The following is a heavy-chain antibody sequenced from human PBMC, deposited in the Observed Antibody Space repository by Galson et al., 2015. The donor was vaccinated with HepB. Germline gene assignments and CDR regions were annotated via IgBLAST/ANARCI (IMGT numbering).Heavy chain of an antibody. D-gene: IGHD3-16*01. J-gene: IGHJ6*03. CDR1: GFTVSTYY. CDR2: IYSGGNT. V-gene: IGHV3-53*01. Sequence: SLRLSCAASGFTVSTYYMNWVRQAPGKTLEWVSIIYSGGNTCYADSVEGRFTVSRDNSRNSFYLQMDSLRAEDTAIYYCARGGHYYFYYYMDVWGEGTTVTVSS. CDR3: ARGGHYYFYYYMDV.